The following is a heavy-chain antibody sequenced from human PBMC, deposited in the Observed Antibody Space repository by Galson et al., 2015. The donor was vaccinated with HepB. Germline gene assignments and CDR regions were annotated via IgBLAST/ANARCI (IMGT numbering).Heavy chain of an antibody. Sequence: SVKVSCKASGFTFTSSVMQWVRQARGQRLEWIGWIVVGSGHTNYAQKFQERVTITRDMSTSTAYMELRSLRSEDTAVYYCAAGFRTQLPSDFDYWGQGTLVTVSS. CDR2: IVVGSGHT. V-gene: IGHV1-58*02. J-gene: IGHJ4*02. CDR1: GFTFTSSV. CDR3: AAGFRTQLPSDFDY. D-gene: IGHD2-2*01.